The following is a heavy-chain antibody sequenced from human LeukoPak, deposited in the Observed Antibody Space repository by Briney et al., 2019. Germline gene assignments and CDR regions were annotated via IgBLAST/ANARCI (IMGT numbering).Heavy chain of an antibody. Sequence: GGSLRLSCAASGFSFSSYSMNWVRRAPGKGLEWVSYISSGSGTTYSADSVKGRFTISRDNAKNSLYLQMNSLRAEDTAVYYCARVNINNWHSCDYWGQGTLVTVSS. V-gene: IGHV3-48*01. D-gene: IGHD1-1*01. CDR2: ISSGSGTT. CDR1: GFSFSSYS. J-gene: IGHJ4*02. CDR3: ARVNINNWHSCDY.